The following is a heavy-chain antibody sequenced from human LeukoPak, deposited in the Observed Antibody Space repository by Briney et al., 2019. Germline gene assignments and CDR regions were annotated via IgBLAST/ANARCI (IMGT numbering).Heavy chain of an antibody. CDR1: GFTFSSYS. J-gene: IGHJ4*02. Sequence: GGSLRLSCAASGFTFSSYSMNWVRQAPGKGLEWLSYISSSSSYIYYADSLKGRFTISRDNSRNTLYLQMNSLRAEDTAVYYCARYTLEWLFRSEFDYWGQGTLVTVSS. CDR3: ARYTLEWLFRSEFDY. V-gene: IGHV3-21*01. CDR2: ISSSSSYI. D-gene: IGHD3-3*01.